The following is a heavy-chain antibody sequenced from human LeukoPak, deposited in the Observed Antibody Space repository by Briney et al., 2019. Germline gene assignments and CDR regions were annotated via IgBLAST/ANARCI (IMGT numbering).Heavy chain of an antibody. Sequence: PGGSLRLSCAASGFTFSSYEMNWVRQAPGKGLERVSYISSSGSTIYYADSVKGRFTISRDNAKNSLYLQMNSLRAEDTAVYYCAKDDGSGTFDYWGQGTLVTVSS. CDR1: GFTFSSYE. CDR3: AKDDGSGTFDY. D-gene: IGHD3-10*01. J-gene: IGHJ4*02. CDR2: ISSSGSTI. V-gene: IGHV3-48*03.